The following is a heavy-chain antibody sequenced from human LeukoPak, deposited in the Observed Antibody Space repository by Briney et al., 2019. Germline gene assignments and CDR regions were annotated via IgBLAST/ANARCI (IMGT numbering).Heavy chain of an antibody. Sequence: PRGSLRLSCAASGFTFSSYSMNWVRQAPGKGLEWVSYISSSSSTIFYADSVKGRFTISRDNAKNSLYLQMNSLRAEDTAVYYCARGRGYSYGTDYWGQGTLVTVSP. D-gene: IGHD5-18*01. J-gene: IGHJ4*02. CDR2: ISSSSSTI. V-gene: IGHV3-48*01. CDR3: ARGRGYSYGTDY. CDR1: GFTFSSYS.